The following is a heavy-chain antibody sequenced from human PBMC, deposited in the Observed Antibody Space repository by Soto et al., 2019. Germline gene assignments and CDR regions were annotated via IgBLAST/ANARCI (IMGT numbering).Heavy chain of an antibody. CDR1: GFTFSSHS. CDR3: ERGGDAVTTDFDY. CDR2: ISSSSATI. D-gene: IGHD4-17*01. J-gene: IGHJ4*02. Sequence: DVQLVESGGSLVQPGGSLRLCCAASGFTFSSHSMNWVRKAPGKGLEWVSFISSSSATIYYADSVKGRFTISRDNAKNSLYLQMNSLGAEDTAVYYCERGGDAVTTDFDYWGQGTLVTVSS. V-gene: IGHV3-48*01.